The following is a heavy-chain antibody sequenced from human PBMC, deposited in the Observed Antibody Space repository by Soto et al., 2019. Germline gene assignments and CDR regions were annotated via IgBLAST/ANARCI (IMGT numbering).Heavy chain of an antibody. Sequence: EVQLVESGGVVVQPGGSLRLSCEASGFTFDDYTMHWVRQAPGQGLEWISLISWDGVSTHYADSVKGRFTISRDNSKNSLYLQMNSLRTEDTAMYYCAKDRGIQPWLRELDNWGQGTLVPVSS. V-gene: IGHV3-43*01. J-gene: IGHJ4*02. CDR3: AKDRGIQPWLRELDN. CDR2: ISWDGVST. CDR1: GFTFDDYT. D-gene: IGHD5-18*01.